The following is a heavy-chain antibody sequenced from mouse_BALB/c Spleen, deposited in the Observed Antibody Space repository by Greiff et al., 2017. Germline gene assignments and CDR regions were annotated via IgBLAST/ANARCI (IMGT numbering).Heavy chain of an antibody. J-gene: IGHJ4*01. Sequence: EVQRVESGAGLVRPGALVKLSCAASGFNIKDYYMPWVRQRPEQGLEWIGWIDPENGNTIYDPKFQGQASITADTSSNTAYLQLSSLTSEDTAVYYCARGNFWDYYAMDYWGQGTSVTVSS. V-gene: IGHV14-1*02. CDR2: IDPENGNT. CDR1: GFNIKDYY. CDR3: ARGNFWDYYAMDY.